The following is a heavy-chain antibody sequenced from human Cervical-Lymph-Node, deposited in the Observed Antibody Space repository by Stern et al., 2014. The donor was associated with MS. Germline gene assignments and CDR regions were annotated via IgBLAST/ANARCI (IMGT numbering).Heavy chain of an antibody. CDR1: EGPFSSYP. D-gene: IGHD3-22*01. Sequence: QVQLVESGAEVKKPGSSGKGSCKASEGPFSSYPISWVRRALGQGLEGMGRIIPILGIANYAQKFQGRVTITADKSTSTAYMELSSLRSEDTAVYYCARDLGDSSGYTFAAWGQGTLVTVSS. V-gene: IGHV1-69*09. J-gene: IGHJ5*02. CDR3: ARDLGDSSGYTFAA. CDR2: IIPILGIA.